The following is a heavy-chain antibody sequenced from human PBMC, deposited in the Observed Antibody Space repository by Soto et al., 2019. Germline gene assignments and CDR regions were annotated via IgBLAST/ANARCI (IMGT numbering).Heavy chain of an antibody. D-gene: IGHD3-3*01. CDR3: AKDLGTDDFWSAYSTSYYMDV. CDR2: ISGSGDNT. CDR1: GFTFSSYA. J-gene: IGHJ6*03. Sequence: EVQLLESGGGLVQPGGSLRLSCAASGFTFSSYALNWVRQAPGKGLEWVSVISGSGDNTYYADSVKGRFTISRDNSKNTLYLQMNSLRAEDTAVYYCAKDLGTDDFWSAYSTSYYMDVWSKGTTVTVSS. V-gene: IGHV3-23*01.